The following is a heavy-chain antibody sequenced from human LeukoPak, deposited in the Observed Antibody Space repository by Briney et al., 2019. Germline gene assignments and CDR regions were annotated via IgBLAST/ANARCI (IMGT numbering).Heavy chain of an antibody. CDR1: GGSISSYY. V-gene: IGHV4-59*01. CDR2: IYYGGST. CDR3: ARGRIAVAGTVGWFDP. J-gene: IGHJ5*02. Sequence: PSETLSLTCTVSGGSISSYYWSWIRQPPGKGLEWIGYIYYGGSTNYNPSLKSRVTISVDTSKNQFSLKLSSVTAADMAVYYCARGRIAVAGTVGWFDPWGQGTLVTVSS. D-gene: IGHD6-19*01.